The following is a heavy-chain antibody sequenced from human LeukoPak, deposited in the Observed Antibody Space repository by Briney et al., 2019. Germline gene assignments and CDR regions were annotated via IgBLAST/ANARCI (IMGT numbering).Heavy chain of an antibody. D-gene: IGHD5-24*01. J-gene: IGHJ4*02. CDR2: INSDGGST. CDR3: ARRIQGMAPYYFDY. V-gene: IGHV3-74*01. Sequence: GGSLRLSCTASVFTFSSYWMHWVRQAPGKGLVWVSRINSDGGSTSYADSVKGRFTISRDNAKNTLYLQMNSLRAEDTAVYYCARRIQGMAPYYFDYWGKGTLVTVSS. CDR1: VFTFSSYW.